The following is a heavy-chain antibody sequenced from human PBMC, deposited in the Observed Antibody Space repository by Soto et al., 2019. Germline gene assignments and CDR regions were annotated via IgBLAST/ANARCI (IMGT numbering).Heavy chain of an antibody. Sequence: GGSLRLSCAASGFTFSSYAMSWVRQAPGKGLEWVSAISGSGGSTYYADSVKGRFTISRDNSKNTLYLQMNSLRAEDTAVYYCAKHSGYDILTGYVDDAFDIWGQGTVVTVSS. J-gene: IGHJ3*02. CDR2: ISGSGGST. CDR1: GFTFSSYA. V-gene: IGHV3-23*01. CDR3: AKHSGYDILTGYVDDAFDI. D-gene: IGHD3-9*01.